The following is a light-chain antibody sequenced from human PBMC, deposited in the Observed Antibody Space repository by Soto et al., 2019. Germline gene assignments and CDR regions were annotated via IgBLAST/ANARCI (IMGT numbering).Light chain of an antibody. CDR1: QDISNH. Sequence: DIQLTQSPSSLSASVGDRVTITCQASQDISNHLNWYQQKPGKAPNLLIYDASDLETGVPSMFSGGGSGTFFSFTIHSLQPEDIATYYCQKHDGVPLFGPGTKVEIK. CDR3: QKHDGVPL. CDR2: DAS. V-gene: IGKV1-33*01. J-gene: IGKJ3*01.